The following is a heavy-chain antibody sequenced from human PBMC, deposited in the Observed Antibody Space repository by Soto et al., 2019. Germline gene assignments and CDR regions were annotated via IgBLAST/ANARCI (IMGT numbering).Heavy chain of an antibody. J-gene: IGHJ4*02. CDR2: IYHSGST. Sequence: SETLSLTCAVSGGSISSGGYSWSWIRQPPGKGLEWIGYIYHSGSTYYNPSLKSRVTISVDRSKNQFSLKLSSVTAADTAVYYCASGYCSSTSCYAYFDYWGQGTLVTVSS. D-gene: IGHD2-2*01. V-gene: IGHV4-30-2*01. CDR3: ASGYCSSTSCYAYFDY. CDR1: GGSISSGGYS.